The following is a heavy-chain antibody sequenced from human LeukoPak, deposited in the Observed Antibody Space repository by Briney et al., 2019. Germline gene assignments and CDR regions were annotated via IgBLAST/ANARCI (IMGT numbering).Heavy chain of an antibody. D-gene: IGHD3-10*01. CDR1: GLTFSSYS. V-gene: IGHV3-23*01. J-gene: IGHJ4*02. Sequence: GGSLRLSCAASGLTFSSYSMTWVRQAPGRGLEWVSAISGSGEGTYYADSVKGRFTISRDNSKNTLYLQMNSLRAEDTAVYYCAKDLSSFGYWGQGTPVTVSP. CDR2: ISGSGEGT. CDR3: AKDLSSFGY.